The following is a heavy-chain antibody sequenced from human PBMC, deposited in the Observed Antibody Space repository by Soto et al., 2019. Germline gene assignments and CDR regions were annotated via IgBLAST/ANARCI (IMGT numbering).Heavy chain of an antibody. D-gene: IGHD6-19*01. CDR2: VSHDGRNT. Sequence: VQLVESGGGVVQPGRSLRLSCAASGFTFSDYAMHWVRQAPGKGLEWVAVVSHDGRNTHYADSVKGRFTISRDSSKNTVSLEMTRMRAEDTAVYYCAKGGRKWLVTSDFNYGGQGALVTVSS. J-gene: IGHJ4*02. CDR3: AKGGRKWLVTSDFNY. V-gene: IGHV3-30*18. CDR1: GFTFSDYA.